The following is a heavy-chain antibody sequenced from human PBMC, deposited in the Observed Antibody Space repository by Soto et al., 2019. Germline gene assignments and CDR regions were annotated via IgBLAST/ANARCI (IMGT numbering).Heavy chain of an antibody. CDR2: IRDGDSSQ. CDR1: GFTFAHHA. V-gene: IGHV3-23*01. CDR3: AKEGTSGLYYFDY. Sequence: GGSLRLSCAAAGFTFAHHAIRCVRHSPGKGLEWVSTIRDGDSSQLYSDSVKGRFTISRDNSKNTLYLQMNSLRAGDSAIYYCAKEGTSGLYYFDYWGQGTLVTVSS. J-gene: IGHJ4*02. D-gene: IGHD6-19*01.